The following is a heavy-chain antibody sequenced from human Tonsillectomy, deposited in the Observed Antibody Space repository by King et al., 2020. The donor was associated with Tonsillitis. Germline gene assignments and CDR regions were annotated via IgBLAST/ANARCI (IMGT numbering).Heavy chain of an antibody. J-gene: IGHJ2*01. CDR2: IKQDGSEK. CDR3: AGGPSWYFDL. V-gene: IGHV3-7*04. Sequence: VQLVESGGGLVQPGGSLRLSCAASGFTFSNYWMSCVRQAPGKGLEWVANIKQDGSEKNYVDSVKGRFTIARDNAKSSLYLQMNSLRAEDTAVYFCAGGPSWYFDLWGRGTLVTVSS. CDR1: GFTFSNYW.